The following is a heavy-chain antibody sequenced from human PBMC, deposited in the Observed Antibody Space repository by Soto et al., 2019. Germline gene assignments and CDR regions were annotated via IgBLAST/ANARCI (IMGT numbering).Heavy chain of an antibody. CDR1: GGSFSGYY. V-gene: IGHV4-34*01. CDR2: INHSGST. CDR3: ARTVALIVVVPAAQPDYGMDV. Sequence: SETLSLTCAVYGGSFSGYYWSWIRQPPGKGLEWIGEINHSGSTNYNPSHKSRVTISVDTSKNQFSLKLSSVTAADTAVYYCARTVALIVVVPAAQPDYGMDVWGQGTTVTVSS. D-gene: IGHD2-2*01. J-gene: IGHJ6*02.